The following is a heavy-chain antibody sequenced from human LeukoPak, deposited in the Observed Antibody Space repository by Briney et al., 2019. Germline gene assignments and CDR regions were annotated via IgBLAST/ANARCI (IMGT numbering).Heavy chain of an antibody. D-gene: IGHD3-10*01. V-gene: IGHV4-59*12. CDR2: IYYSGST. Sequence: PSETLSLTCTVSGGSISSYYWSWIRQPPGKGLEWIGYIYYSGSTNYNPSLKSRVTISVDTSKNQFSLKLSSVTAADTAVYYCARANYYYGSGSYYTGWGQGTLVTVSS. J-gene: IGHJ4*02. CDR1: GGSISSYY. CDR3: ARANYYYGSGSYYTG.